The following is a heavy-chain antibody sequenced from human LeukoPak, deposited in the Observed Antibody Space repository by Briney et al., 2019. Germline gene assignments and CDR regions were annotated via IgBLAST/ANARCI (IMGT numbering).Heavy chain of an antibody. D-gene: IGHD3-9*01. CDR1: GFTFSSYA. CDR3: AKAIVLRYFDWLLPIDY. V-gene: IGHV3-23*01. J-gene: IGHJ4*02. CDR2: ISGSGGST. Sequence: PGGSLRLSCAASGFTFSSYAMSWVRQAPVKGLEWVSAISGSGGSTYYADSVKGRFTISRDNSKNTLYLQMNSLRAEDTAVYYCAKAIVLRYFDWLLPIDYWGQGTLVTVSS.